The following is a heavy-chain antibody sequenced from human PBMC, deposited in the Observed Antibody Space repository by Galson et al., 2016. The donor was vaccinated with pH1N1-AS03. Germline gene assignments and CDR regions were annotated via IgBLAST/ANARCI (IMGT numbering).Heavy chain of an antibody. D-gene: IGHD6-25*01. J-gene: IGHJ6*02. V-gene: IGHV1-69*13. Sequence: SVKVSCKASGDTFSGYGITWVRQAPGQGLEWMGGIIPTYGTSNYAQTFQGRVTITADESTSTTYMDLSSLRSEDTAVYFCARRRLDPFRGASGWYFYFYGVDVWGQGTTVTVSS. CDR2: IIPTYGTS. CDR3: ARRRLDPFRGASGWYFYFYGVDV. CDR1: GDTFSGYG.